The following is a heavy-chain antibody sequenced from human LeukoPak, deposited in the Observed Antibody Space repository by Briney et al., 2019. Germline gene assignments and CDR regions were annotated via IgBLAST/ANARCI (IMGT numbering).Heavy chain of an antibody. Sequence: GGSLRLSCAASGFTFSSYWMSWVRQAPGKGLEWVANIKQDGSEKYYVDSVKGRFTISRDNAKNSLYLQMNSLRAEDTAVYYCARAAIAAAGTAWFDPWGQGTLVTVPS. V-gene: IGHV3-7*01. CDR2: IKQDGSEK. CDR3: ARAAIAAAGTAWFDP. J-gene: IGHJ5*02. CDR1: GFTFSSYW. D-gene: IGHD6-13*01.